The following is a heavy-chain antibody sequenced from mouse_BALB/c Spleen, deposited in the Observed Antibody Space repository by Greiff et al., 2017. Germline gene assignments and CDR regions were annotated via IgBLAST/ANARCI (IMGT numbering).Heavy chain of an antibody. D-gene: IGHD2-1*01. CDR1: GFNIKDYY. CDR3: NPYGNPAMDY. V-gene: IGHV14-4*02. J-gene: IGHJ4*01. CDR2: IDPENGDT. Sequence: EVQLQQSGAELVRSGASVKLSCTASGFNIKDYYMHWVKQRPEQGLEWIGWIDPENGDTEYAPKFQGKATMTADTSYNTAYLQLSSLTSEDTAVYYCNPYGNPAMDYWGQGTSVTVSS.